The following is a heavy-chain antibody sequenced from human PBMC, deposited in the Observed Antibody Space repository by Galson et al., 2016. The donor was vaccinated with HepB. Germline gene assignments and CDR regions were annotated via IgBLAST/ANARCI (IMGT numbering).Heavy chain of an antibody. J-gene: IGHJ4*02. V-gene: IGHV3-23*01. CDR3: VRGLYSHASPHFAY. D-gene: IGHD2-8*01. Sequence: SLRLSCAASGFTFTTHAMNWVRQSPGKGLEWVSSISPNGGETHYADSVRGRFTISRDNAKNTLFLHMNSLRDDDTALYYCVRGLYSHASPHFAYCGQEALVTVSP. CDR2: ISPNGGET. CDR1: GFTFTTHA.